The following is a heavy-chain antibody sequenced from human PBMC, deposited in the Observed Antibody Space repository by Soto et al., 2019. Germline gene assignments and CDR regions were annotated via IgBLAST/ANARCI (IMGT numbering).Heavy chain of an antibody. D-gene: IGHD2-2*01. CDR1: GFTVSSNY. CDR3: ATSAAMEGIILDY. V-gene: IGHV3-66*01. J-gene: IGHJ4*02. CDR2: IYSGGST. Sequence: EVQLVESGGGLVQPGGSLRLSCAASGFTVSSNYMSWVRQARGKGLEWVSVIYSGGSTYYADSVKGRFTISRDNSKKTRYLQMNSLRAEDTAVYYCATSAAMEGIILDYWGQGTLVTVSS.